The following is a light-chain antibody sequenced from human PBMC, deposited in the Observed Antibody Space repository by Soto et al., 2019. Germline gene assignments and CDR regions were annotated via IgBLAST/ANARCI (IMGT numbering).Light chain of an antibody. CDR1: QSVSSN. CDR2: GAS. J-gene: IGKJ4*01. CDR3: QQYNNWPPLT. Sequence: EIVMTQSPATLSVSPGERATLSCRASQSVSSNLAWYQQKPGQAPRLLIYGASTRGTGIPARFSGSGSGTEFTLTISSLQSEDFAVYYCQQYNNWPPLTFGGGNKVEIK. V-gene: IGKV3-15*01.